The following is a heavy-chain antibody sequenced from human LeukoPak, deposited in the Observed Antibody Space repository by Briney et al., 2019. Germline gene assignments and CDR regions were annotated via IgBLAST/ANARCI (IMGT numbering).Heavy chain of an antibody. CDR1: GGSFSGYY. CDR3: ARSARRLVPRCNWFDP. D-gene: IGHD6-19*01. CDR2: INHSGST. Sequence: SETLSLTCAVYGGSFSGYYWSWIRQPPGKGLEWIGEINHSGSTNYNPSLKSRVTISVDTSKNQFSLKLSSVTAADTAVYYCARSARRLVPRCNWFDPWGQGTLVTVSS. V-gene: IGHV4-34*01. J-gene: IGHJ5*02.